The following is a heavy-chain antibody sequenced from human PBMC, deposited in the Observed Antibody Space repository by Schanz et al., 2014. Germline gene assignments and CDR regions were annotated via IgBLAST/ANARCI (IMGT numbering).Heavy chain of an antibody. Sequence: QVQLVHSGAEVKKPGASMKVSCKTSGYTFSDYGITWVRQAPGQGLEWVGWISGYTGDTKYAQKFQHRVNMTTDRTTSTVYMELRSLRFDDTAVYFCARDNGRIPAANSFDYWGQGTRVTVSS. CDR3: ARDNGRIPAANSFDY. CDR2: ISGYTGDT. D-gene: IGHD1-26*01. V-gene: IGHV1-18*01. CDR1: GYTFSDYG. J-gene: IGHJ4*02.